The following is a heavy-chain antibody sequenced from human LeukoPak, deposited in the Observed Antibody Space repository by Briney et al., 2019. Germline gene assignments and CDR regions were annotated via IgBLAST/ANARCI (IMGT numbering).Heavy chain of an antibody. V-gene: IGHV1-2*06. CDR3: ARASDYVWGSYPPDY. J-gene: IGHJ4*02. CDR2: INPNSGGT. D-gene: IGHD3-16*01. Sequence: GSVKVSCKASGYTFTGYYMHWVRQAPGQGLEWMGRINPNSGGTNYAQKFQGRVTMTRDTSISTAYMELSRLRSDDTAVYYCARASDYVWGSYPPDYWGQGTLVTVSS. CDR1: GYTFTGYY.